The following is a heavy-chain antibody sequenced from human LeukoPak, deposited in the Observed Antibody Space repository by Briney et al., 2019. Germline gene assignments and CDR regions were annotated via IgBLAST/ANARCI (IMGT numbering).Heavy chain of an antibody. CDR3: ARGRTPLLRAYYYYYYYMDV. CDR1: GGSFSGYY. J-gene: IGHJ6*03. D-gene: IGHD2/OR15-2a*01. V-gene: IGHV4-34*01. CDR2: INHSGST. Sequence: SETLSLTCAVYGGSFSGYYWSWIRQPPGKGLEWIGEINHSGSTNYNPSLKSRVIISVDTSKNQFSLKLSSVTAADTAVYYCARGRTPLLRAYYYYYYYMDVWGKGTTVTVSS.